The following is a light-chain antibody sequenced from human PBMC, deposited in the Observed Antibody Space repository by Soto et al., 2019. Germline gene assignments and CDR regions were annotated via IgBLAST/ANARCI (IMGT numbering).Light chain of an antibody. V-gene: IGKV3-20*01. J-gene: IGKJ5*01. CDR3: QHYGGAPPFT. Sequence: EILLTQSPGTLSLSPGEGATLSCRASQSVSSTSIVWYQQQPGQAPRLLIYAASIRATGIPDRFSGSGSGTHFTLIISRLEPEDFAVYYCQHYGGAPPFTFGQGTRLEIK. CDR2: AAS. CDR1: QSVSSTS.